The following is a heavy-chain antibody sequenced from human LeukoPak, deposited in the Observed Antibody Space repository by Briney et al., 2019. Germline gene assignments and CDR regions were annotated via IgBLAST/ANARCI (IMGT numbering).Heavy chain of an antibody. CDR2: IIPIFGTA. V-gene: IGHV1-69*13. CDR1: GGTFSSYA. D-gene: IGHD5-12*01. CDR3: ARHEWGGGYEVDY. J-gene: IGHJ4*02. Sequence: SVKVSCKASGGTFSSYAISWVRQAPGQGLEWMGGIIPIFGTANYAQKFQGRVTITADESTSTAYMELSSLRSEDTAVYYCARHEWGGGYEVDYWGQGTLVTVSS.